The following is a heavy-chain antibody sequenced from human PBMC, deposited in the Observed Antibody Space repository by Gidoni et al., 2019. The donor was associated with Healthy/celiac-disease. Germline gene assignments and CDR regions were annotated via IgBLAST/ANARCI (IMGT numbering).Heavy chain of an antibody. Sequence: QVQLQQWGAGLLKPSETLSLTCAVYGGSFSGYYWRWIRQPPGKGLEWIGEINHSGSTNYNPSLKSRVTISVDTSKNQFSLKLSSVTAADTAVYYCARAEYNWNYSWFDPWGQGTLVTVSS. CDR2: INHSGST. CDR3: ARAEYNWNYSWFDP. D-gene: IGHD1-7*01. J-gene: IGHJ5*02. CDR1: GGSFSGYY. V-gene: IGHV4-34*01.